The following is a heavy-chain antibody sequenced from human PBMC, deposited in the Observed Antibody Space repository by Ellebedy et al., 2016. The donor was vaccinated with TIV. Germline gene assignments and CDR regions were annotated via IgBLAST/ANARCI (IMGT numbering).Heavy chain of an antibody. CDR3: ARWLRGATNYFDY. Sequence: MPSETLSLTCTVSGGSISSSSYYLGWIRTPPGKGLEWIGSISYSGSTYYNPSLKSRVTISVDTSKNQFSLKLSSVTAADTAVYDCARWLRGATNYFDYWGQGTMVTVSS. J-gene: IGHJ4*02. CDR1: GGSISSSSYY. CDR2: ISYSGST. D-gene: IGHD1-26*01. V-gene: IGHV4-39*07.